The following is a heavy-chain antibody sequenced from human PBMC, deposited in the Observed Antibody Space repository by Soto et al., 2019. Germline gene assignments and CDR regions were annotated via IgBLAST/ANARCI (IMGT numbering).Heavy chain of an antibody. V-gene: IGHV3-74*01. Sequence: GGSLRLSCAASGFTLGSHRIHWVRQAPGKGLEWVSRIDTDGGGTSYADSVKGRFTISTDNAKNTVYLQMNGLRAEDTAVYYCATGFDLWGQGILVTVSS. J-gene: IGHJ5*02. CDR1: GFTLGSHR. CDR3: ATGFDL. CDR2: IDTDGGGT.